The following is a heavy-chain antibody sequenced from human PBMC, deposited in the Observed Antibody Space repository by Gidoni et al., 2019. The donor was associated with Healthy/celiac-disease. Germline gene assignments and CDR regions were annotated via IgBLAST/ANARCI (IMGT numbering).Heavy chain of an antibody. CDR2: ISGSGGST. CDR1: GFTFRSYA. CDR3: AIFPPMIVVGNPSDY. Sequence: EVQLLESGGGLVQPGGSLRLSCAASGFTFRSYAMSWVRQAPGKGLGWVSAISGSGGSTYYADAGKGRFTISRDNSKNTLYLQMNSLRAEDTAVYYCAIFPPMIVVGNPSDYWGQGTLVTVSS. J-gene: IGHJ4*02. V-gene: IGHV3-23*01. D-gene: IGHD3-22*01.